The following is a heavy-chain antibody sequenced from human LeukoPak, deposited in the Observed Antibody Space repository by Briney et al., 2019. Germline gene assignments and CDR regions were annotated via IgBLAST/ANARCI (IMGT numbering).Heavy chain of an antibody. CDR2: IRYDGSNK. J-gene: IGHJ4*02. CDR1: GFTFSSYG. D-gene: IGHD5-12*01. CDR3: AKDQGRSGYNDY. V-gene: IGHV3-30*02. Sequence: GGSLRLSCATSGFTFSSYGMHWVRQAPGKGLEWVAFIRYDGSNKYYADSVKGRFTISRDNSKNTLFLQMNGLRAEDTAVYYCAKDQGRSGYNDYWGQGTLVTVSS.